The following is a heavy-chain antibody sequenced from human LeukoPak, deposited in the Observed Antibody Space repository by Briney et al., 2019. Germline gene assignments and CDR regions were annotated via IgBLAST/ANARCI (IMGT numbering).Heavy chain of an antibody. D-gene: IGHD6-13*01. V-gene: IGHV3-66*01. J-gene: IGHJ4*02. CDR1: GFTVSSNY. CDR2: IYSGGST. CDR3: AREAYSSSWYYFDY. Sequence: GGSLRLSCAASGFTVSSNYMSWVRQAPGKGLEWVSVIYSGGSTYYADSVKGRFTISRDNSKNTLCLQMNSLRAEDTAVYYCAREAYSSSWYYFDYWGQGTLVTVSS.